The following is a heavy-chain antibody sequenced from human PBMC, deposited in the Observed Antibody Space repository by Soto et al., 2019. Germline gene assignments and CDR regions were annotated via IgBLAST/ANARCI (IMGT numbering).Heavy chain of an antibody. CDR2: IYHLGSI. CDR1: GVSISSYD. CDR3: ARGGISHWAYFYYMDV. Sequence: SETLSVTCTVAGVSISSYDWSWIRPPPGKALEWIGEIYHLGSINYNPSLKSRVTMSVDTSKNQFSLTLNSVTAADTATYYCARGGISHWAYFYYMDVWDRGTTVTVSS. D-gene: IGHD2-21*01. V-gene: IGHV4-34*01. J-gene: IGHJ6*03.